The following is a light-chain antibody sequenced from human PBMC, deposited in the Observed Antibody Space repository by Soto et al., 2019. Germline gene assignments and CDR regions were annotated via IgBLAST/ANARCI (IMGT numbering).Light chain of an antibody. CDR1: QSVSNN. CDR2: GPS. CDR3: QQYKDWPTT. J-gene: IGKJ1*01. V-gene: IGKV3-15*01. Sequence: EIVMTQSPATLSVSPGEGATLSCRASQSVSNNLAWYQQKPGQAPRLLIYGPSTRATGVPARFSGSGSGTEFTLTISGLQSEDFGVYFCQQYKDWPTTFGQGTKVDI.